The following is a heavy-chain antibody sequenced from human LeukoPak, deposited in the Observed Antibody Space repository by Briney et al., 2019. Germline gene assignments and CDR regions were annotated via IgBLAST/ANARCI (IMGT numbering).Heavy chain of an antibody. CDR3: ARPAEVAAARDYYFDY. J-gene: IGHJ4*02. CDR2: IRYDGSNK. D-gene: IGHD6-25*01. CDR1: GFTFSSYG. V-gene: IGHV3-30*02. Sequence: GGSLRLSCAASGFTFSSYGMHWVRQAPGKGLEWVAFIRYDGSNKYYADSVKGRFTISRDNSKNTLYLQMNSLRAEDTAVYYCARPAEVAAARDYYFDYWGQGTLVTVSS.